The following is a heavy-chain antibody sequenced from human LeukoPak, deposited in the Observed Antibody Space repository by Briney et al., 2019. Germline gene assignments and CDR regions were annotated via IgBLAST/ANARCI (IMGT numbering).Heavy chain of an antibody. D-gene: IGHD3-16*01. CDR2: IKHDGSEQ. Sequence: GGSLRLSCAASGFIFTSNGMNWVRQAPGKGLEWVANIKHDGSEQIYVDSVKGRFTISRDNAKDSVYLQMNSLRAEDTAVYYCTRGLGEHGGVSDRWGQGTLVIVS. CDR3: TRGLGEHGGVSDR. V-gene: IGHV3-7*01. CDR1: GFIFTSNG. J-gene: IGHJ5*02.